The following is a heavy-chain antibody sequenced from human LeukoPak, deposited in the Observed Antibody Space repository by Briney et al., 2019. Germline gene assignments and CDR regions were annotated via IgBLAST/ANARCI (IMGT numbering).Heavy chain of an antibody. CDR2: INPNSGGT. J-gene: IGHJ4*02. D-gene: IGHD6-6*01. CDR1: GYTFTGYY. V-gene: IGHV1-2*02. Sequence: EASVKVSCKASGYTFTGYYMHWVRQAPGQGLEWMGWINPNSGGTNYAQKFQGRVTMTRDTSISTAYMELSRLRSVDTAVYYCARANIAARPTDFDYWGQGTLVTVSS. CDR3: ARANIAARPTDFDY.